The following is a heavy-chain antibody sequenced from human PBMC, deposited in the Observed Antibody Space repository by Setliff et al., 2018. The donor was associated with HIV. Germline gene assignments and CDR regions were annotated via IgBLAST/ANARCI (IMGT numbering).Heavy chain of an antibody. CDR2: IYTSGST. CDR1: GGSISSYY. Sequence: PSETLSLTCTVSGGSISSYYWSWFRQPAGKGLEWIGRIYTSGSTNYNPSLKSRVTMSVDTSKNQFSLKLSSVTAADTAVYYCARGGGSPQRFAVDIWGQGTMVTVSS. D-gene: IGHD1-26*01. V-gene: IGHV4-4*07. J-gene: IGHJ3*02. CDR3: ARGGGSPQRFAVDI.